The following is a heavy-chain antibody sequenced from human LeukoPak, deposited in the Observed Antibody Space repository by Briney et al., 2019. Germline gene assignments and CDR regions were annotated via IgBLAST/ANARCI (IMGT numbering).Heavy chain of an antibody. CDR2: ISSAGST. V-gene: IGHV3-53*04. Sequence: PGGSLRLSCAASGFTVSRNYMSWVRQAPGKGLDWVSVISSAGSTYYADSVKGRFTISRHNSKNTLYLQMNSLRAEDTAVYYCARGGYFDSGGYSYDWGQGTLVTVSS. CDR3: ARGGYFDSGGYSYD. J-gene: IGHJ4*02. CDR1: GFTVSRNY. D-gene: IGHD3-22*01.